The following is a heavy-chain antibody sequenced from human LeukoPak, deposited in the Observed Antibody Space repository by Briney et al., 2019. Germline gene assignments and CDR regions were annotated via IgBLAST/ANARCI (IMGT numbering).Heavy chain of an antibody. Sequence: SETLSLTCSVSGGSITNYYWSWIRQPAGKGLEWIGRIYTSGSTNYNPSLKSRVTMSVDTSKNQFSLKPSSVTAADTAVYYCARDGGRDWFDPWGQGTLVTVSS. CDR1: GGSITNYY. CDR3: ARDGGRDWFDP. J-gene: IGHJ5*02. D-gene: IGHD3-10*01. CDR2: IYTSGST. V-gene: IGHV4-4*07.